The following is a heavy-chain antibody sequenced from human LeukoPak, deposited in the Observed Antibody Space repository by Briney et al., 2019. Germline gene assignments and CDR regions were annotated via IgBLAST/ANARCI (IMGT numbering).Heavy chain of an antibody. CDR2: INSDGSST. Sequence: GGSLRLSCAASGFTFNTYWIHWVRQAPGKGLVWVSRINSDGSSTTYADSVKGRFTISRDNAKNTLYLQMNSLSAEDTAVYYCARPNYGWYFDLWGRGTLVTVSS. J-gene: IGHJ2*01. V-gene: IGHV3-74*01. D-gene: IGHD3-16*01. CDR3: ARPNYGWYFDL. CDR1: GFTFNTYW.